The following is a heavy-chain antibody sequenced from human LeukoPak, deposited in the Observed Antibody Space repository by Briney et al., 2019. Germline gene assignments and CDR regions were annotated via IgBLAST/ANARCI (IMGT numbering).Heavy chain of an antibody. CDR3: ARTYRIAAAGLFDY. D-gene: IGHD6-13*01. J-gene: IGHJ4*02. V-gene: IGHV4-59*11. Sequence: SETLSLTCTVSGGSISSHYWSWIRQPPGKGLEWIGYIYYSGSTNYNPSLKSRVTISVDTSKNQFSLKLSSVTAADTAVYYCARTYRIAAAGLFDYWGRGTLVTVSS. CDR2: IYYSGST. CDR1: GGSISSHY.